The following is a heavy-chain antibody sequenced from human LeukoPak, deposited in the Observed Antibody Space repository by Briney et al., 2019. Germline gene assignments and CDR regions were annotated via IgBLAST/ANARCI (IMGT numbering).Heavy chain of an antibody. V-gene: IGHV4-39*01. CDR3: ARAIFGVAKYNWFDP. CDR2: IYYSGST. J-gene: IGHJ5*02. CDR1: GGSISSSSYY. Sequence: SETLSLTCTVSGGSISSSSYYWGWIRQPPGKGLEWIGSIYYSGSTYYNPSLKSRVTISVDTSKNQFSLKLSSVTAADTAVYYCARAIFGVAKYNWFDPWGQGTLVTVSS. D-gene: IGHD3-3*01.